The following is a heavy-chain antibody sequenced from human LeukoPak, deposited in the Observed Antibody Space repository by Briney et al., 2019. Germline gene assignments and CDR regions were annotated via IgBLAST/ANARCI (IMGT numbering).Heavy chain of an antibody. Sequence: GGSLRLSCTTSGLTFTSHGFHWLRQVVGKRLEWVAFVRNDGSDTYHANSVKGRSSISRDDSKNTLYLQMNSLRAEDTAIYYCARDRGKDYFDSWGQGTQVIVSS. D-gene: IGHD4-23*01. CDR1: GLTFTSHG. CDR2: VRNDGSDT. V-gene: IGHV3-30*02. CDR3: ARDRGKDYFDS. J-gene: IGHJ4*02.